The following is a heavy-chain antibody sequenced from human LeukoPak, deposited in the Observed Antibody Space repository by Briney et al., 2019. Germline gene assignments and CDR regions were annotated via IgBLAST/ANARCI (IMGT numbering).Heavy chain of an antibody. D-gene: IGHD2-15*01. J-gene: IGHJ1*01. CDR3: AKDLGYCSGGSCYSPFQH. V-gene: IGHV3-23*01. CDR2: LTGSGDST. CDR1: GFTFSSYA. Sequence: GGSLRLSRAASGFTFSSYAMRWVRQAPGKGLEWVSALTGSGDSTYYADSVKGRFTISRDNSKNTLYLQMNSLRAEDTAVYYCAKDLGYCSGGSCYSPFQHWGQGTLVTVSS.